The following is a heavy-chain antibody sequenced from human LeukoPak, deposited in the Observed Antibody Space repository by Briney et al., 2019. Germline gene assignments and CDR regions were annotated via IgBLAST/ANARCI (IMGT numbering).Heavy chain of an antibody. Sequence: PGGSLRLSCVASGLTFSSHAMTWVRQTPEKGLEWVSGITGSAGSTYHAESVKGRFTISRDNSKNTLYLQMNNLRAEDTAIYYCASRTPDETYFAVFDYWGQGTLVTVSS. V-gene: IGHV3-23*01. CDR1: GLTFSSHA. CDR2: ITGSAGST. J-gene: IGHJ4*02. CDR3: ASRTPDETYFAVFDY. D-gene: IGHD2-15*01.